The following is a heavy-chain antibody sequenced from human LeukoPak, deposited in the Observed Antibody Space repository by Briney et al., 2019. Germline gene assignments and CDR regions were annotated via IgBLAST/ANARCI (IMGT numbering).Heavy chain of an antibody. V-gene: IGHV3-9*01. Sequence: PGRSLRLPCAASGFTFDDYAMHWVRQAPGKGLEWVSGVSWNSGSIGYADSVKGRFTISRDNAKNSLYLQMNSLRAEDTALYYCAKDIVPRGYYDSSEPAVWGQGTLVTVSS. D-gene: IGHD3-22*01. CDR2: VSWNSGSI. CDR3: AKDIVPRGYYDSSEPAV. J-gene: IGHJ4*02. CDR1: GFTFDDYA.